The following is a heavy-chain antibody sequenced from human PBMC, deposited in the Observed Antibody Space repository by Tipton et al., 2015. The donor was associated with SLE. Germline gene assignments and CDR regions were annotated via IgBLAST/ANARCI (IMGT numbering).Heavy chain of an antibody. J-gene: IGHJ4*02. Sequence: TLSLTCAVSGYSISSGYYWGWIRQPPGKGLEWIGTIYHSGSTYYNPSLKSRVTISVDTSKNQFSLKLSSVTAADTAVYYCARGSGGSGYYYSFPDYWGQGTLVTVSS. CDR3: ARGSGGSGYYYSFPDY. CDR2: IYHSGST. D-gene: IGHD3-22*01. V-gene: IGHV4-38-2*01. CDR1: GYSISSGYY.